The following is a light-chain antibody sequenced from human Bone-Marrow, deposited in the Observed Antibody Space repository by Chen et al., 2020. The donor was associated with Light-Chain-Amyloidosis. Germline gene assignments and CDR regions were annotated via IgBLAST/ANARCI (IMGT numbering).Light chain of an antibody. Sequence: SYVLTQPSSVSVAPGQTATIACGGNNIGSTIVHWYQQTPGQAPLLVVYDDSDRPSGIPERLSGSNSGHSASLPISRVAAGDEAASYCQVWDRSSDRPVFGGGTKLPVL. CDR2: DDS. J-gene: IGLJ3*02. CDR1: NIGSTI. CDR3: QVWDRSSDRPV. V-gene: IGLV3-21*02.